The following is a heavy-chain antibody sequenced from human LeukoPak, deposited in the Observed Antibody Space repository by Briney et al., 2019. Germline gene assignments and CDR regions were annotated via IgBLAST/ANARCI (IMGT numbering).Heavy chain of an antibody. V-gene: IGHV3-30*03. D-gene: IGHD4-17*01. CDR1: GFTFSTYD. CDR2: ISYDGNTN. CDR3: ARDPYGDYSIDY. Sequence: GGSLRLSCTASGFTFSTYDIHRVRQAPGKGLEWVAVISYDGNTNFYIDSVKGRFTISRDNSKNTLYLQMNSLRAEDTAVYYCARDPYGDYSIDYWGQGTLVTVSS. J-gene: IGHJ4*02.